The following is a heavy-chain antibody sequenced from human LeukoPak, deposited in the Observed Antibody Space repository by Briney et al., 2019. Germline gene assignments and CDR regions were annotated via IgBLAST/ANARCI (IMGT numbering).Heavy chain of an antibody. CDR2: NSGGST. J-gene: IGHJ3*02. V-gene: IGHV3-66*01. D-gene: IGHD2-8*01. CDR1: GFTVITNY. Sequence: GGSLRLSCAASGFTVITNYMNWVRQAPGKGLEWVSVNSGGSTYYADSVKGRFTISRDNSKNTLYLQMNSLRAEDTAVYYCARGYYDAFDIWGQGTMVTVSS. CDR3: ARGYYDAFDI.